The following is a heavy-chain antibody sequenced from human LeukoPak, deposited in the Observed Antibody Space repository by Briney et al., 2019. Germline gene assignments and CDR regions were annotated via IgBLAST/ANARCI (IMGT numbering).Heavy chain of an antibody. J-gene: IGHJ4*02. Sequence: SETLSLTCTVSAGSISSSSYFWGWIRQPPGKGLEWIGTIYYSGSTYYNPSLKSRVTMSVDTSKNQFSLKLSSVTAADTAVYYCARVAMVRGVTTEYYFDYWGQGTLVTVSS. CDR1: AGSISSSSYF. V-gene: IGHV4-39*07. D-gene: IGHD3-10*01. CDR2: IYYSGST. CDR3: ARVAMVRGVTTEYYFDY.